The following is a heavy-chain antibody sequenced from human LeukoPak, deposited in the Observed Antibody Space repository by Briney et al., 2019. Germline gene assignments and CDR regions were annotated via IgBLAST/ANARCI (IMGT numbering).Heavy chain of an antibody. Sequence: ASVKVSFKASGYTFTGYYMHWVRQAPGQGLEWVGWINPNRGGTNYAQKFQGRVTMTRDTSISTAYMELSRLRSDDTAVYYCARNRVPYYYDSSGYSPFDYWGQGTLVTVSS. D-gene: IGHD3-22*01. CDR3: ARNRVPYYYDSSGYSPFDY. CDR1: GYTFTGYY. V-gene: IGHV1-2*02. J-gene: IGHJ4*02. CDR2: INPNRGGT.